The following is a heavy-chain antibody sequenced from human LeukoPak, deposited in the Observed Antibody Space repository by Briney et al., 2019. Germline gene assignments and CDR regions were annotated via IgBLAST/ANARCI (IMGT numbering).Heavy chain of an antibody. D-gene: IGHD1-26*01. CDR2: IYYSGST. CDR3: ARVGAYIRSFDY. Sequence: PSETLSLTCTVSGGSISSSSYYWGWIRQPPGKGLEWIGSIYYSGSTYYNPSLKSRVTISVDTSKNQFSLKLSSVTAADPAVYYCARVGAYIRSFDYWGQGTLVTVSS. J-gene: IGHJ4*02. CDR1: GGSISSSSYY. V-gene: IGHV4-39*07.